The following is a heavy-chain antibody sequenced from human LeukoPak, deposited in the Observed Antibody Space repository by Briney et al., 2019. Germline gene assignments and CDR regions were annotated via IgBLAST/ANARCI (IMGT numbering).Heavy chain of an antibody. CDR1: GGSISDYY. Sequence: SESLSLTCSVSGGSISDYYLSWIPHPPGKPLEWVADIHRSGGPKYNPCLQSRVTTSLDTSQDQFSLKRTSLTAADTGLYFCARHPTRGDSGWPFDYWGQGILVTASS. CDR2: IHRSGGP. D-gene: IGHD6-19*01. V-gene: IGHV4-59*08. J-gene: IGHJ4*02. CDR3: ARHPTRGDSGWPFDY.